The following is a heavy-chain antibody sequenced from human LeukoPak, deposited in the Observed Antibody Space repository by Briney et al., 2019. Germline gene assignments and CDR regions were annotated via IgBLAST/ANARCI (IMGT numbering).Heavy chain of an antibody. CDR3: ARHFDN. J-gene: IGHJ4*02. CDR1: GVSIISSSYD. V-gene: IGHV4-39*01. CDR2: INYSGST. Sequence: SETLSLTCTVSGVSIISSSYDWGWIRQPPGKGLEWIGSINYSGSTDYNPSPKSRVTISVDASKNQFSLKMSSVTAADTAVYYCARHFDNWGQGTLVTVSS.